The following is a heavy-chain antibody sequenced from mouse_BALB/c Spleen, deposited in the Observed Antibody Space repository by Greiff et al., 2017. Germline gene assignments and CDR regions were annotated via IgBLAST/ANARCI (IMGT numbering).Heavy chain of an antibody. V-gene: IGHV1S135*01. D-gene: IGHD2-10*02. CDR1: GYAFTSYN. CDR3: ARENYAYGNYGYFDY. Sequence: VHVKQSGPELVKPGASVKVSCKASGYAFTSYNMYWVKQSHGKSLEWIGYIDPYNGGTSYNQKFKGKATLTVDKSSSTAYMHLNSLTSEDSAVYYCARENYAYGNYGYFDYWGQGTTLTVSS. CDR2: IDPYNGGT. J-gene: IGHJ2*01.